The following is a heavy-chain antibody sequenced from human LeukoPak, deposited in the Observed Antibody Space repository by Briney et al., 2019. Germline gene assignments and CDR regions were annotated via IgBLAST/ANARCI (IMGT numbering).Heavy chain of an antibody. Sequence: SETLSLTCTISGDSVSSSGYYWGWIRQPPGKGLEWIGSFYYGGSTFYNPSLKSRVSISVDASYNHFSLRLSSVTAADTSLYYCARHYFSSAVAFDFWGQGTLVTVSS. J-gene: IGHJ4*02. CDR3: ARHYFSSAVAFDF. V-gene: IGHV4-39*01. D-gene: IGHD6-25*01. CDR2: FYYGGST. CDR1: GDSVSSSGYY.